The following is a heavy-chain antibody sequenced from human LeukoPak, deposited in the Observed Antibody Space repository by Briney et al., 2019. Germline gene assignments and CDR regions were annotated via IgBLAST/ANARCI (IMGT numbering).Heavy chain of an antibody. CDR1: GFTFTSHY. Sequence: ASVTVSCKASGFTFTSHYMHWVRQAPGQGLEWMGVINPSGDSTNYAQKFQGRVTMTRDTSTSTLYMELSSLRSEDTAVYYCGRERQVGPTPQKAFDVWGQGTMLIVSS. V-gene: IGHV1-46*01. CDR3: GRERQVGPTPQKAFDV. CDR2: INPSGDST. J-gene: IGHJ3*01. D-gene: IGHD1-26*01.